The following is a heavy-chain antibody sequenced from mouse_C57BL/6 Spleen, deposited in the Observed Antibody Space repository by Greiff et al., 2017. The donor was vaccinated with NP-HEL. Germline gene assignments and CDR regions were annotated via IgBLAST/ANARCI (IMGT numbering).Heavy chain of an antibody. CDR1: GYAFSSSW. CDR3: ARSRSSYGYFDV. CDR2: IYPGDGDT. Sequence: QVQLQQSGPELVKPGASVKISCKASGYAFSSSWMNWVKQRPGKGLEWIGRIYPGDGDTNYNGQFKGKATLTADKSSSTAYMQLSSLTSEDSAVYFCARSRSSYGYFDVWGTGTTVTVSS. V-gene: IGHV1-82*01. J-gene: IGHJ1*03. D-gene: IGHD1-1*01.